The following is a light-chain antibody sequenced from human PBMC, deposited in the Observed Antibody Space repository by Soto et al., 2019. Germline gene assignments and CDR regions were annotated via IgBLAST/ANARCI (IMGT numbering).Light chain of an antibody. CDR2: DVS. J-gene: IGKJ4*01. Sequence: EIVLTQSPATLSLSPGERVTLSCRASQNIGRYLAWYQQTPGQVPRLLIYDVSDRATGIPARFSGSGSGTDFTLTISSLEAEDFAVYYCQQRMSWPLTFGGGTKVESK. V-gene: IGKV3-11*01. CDR3: QQRMSWPLT. CDR1: QNIGRY.